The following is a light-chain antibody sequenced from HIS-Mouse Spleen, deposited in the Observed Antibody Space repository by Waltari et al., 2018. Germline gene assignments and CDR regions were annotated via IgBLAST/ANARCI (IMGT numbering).Light chain of an antibody. CDR2: EGS. CDR3: CSYAGSSTFVV. Sequence: QSALTQPASVSGYPGQSITISCTGTSSDVGSYHLVPWYQQHPGKAPKPMIYEGSKRPSGVSNRFSGSKSGNTASLTISGLQAEDEADYYCCSYAGSSTFVVFGGGTKLTVL. CDR1: SSDVGSYHL. J-gene: IGLJ2*01. V-gene: IGLV2-23*03.